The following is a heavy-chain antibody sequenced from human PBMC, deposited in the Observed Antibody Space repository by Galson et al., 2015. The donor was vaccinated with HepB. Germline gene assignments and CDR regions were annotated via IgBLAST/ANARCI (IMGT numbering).Heavy chain of an antibody. CDR2: IDPSDSAT. J-gene: IGHJ4*02. V-gene: IGHV5-10-1*01. Sequence: QSGAEVKTPGESLRISCKGSGYSFSNYWIYWVRQMPGKGLEWMGRIDPSDSATNYSPSFQGHVTISADTSISTAYLQWSSLKASDTAVYYCMRREGREWGQGTLVTVSS. CDR1: GYSFSNYW. CDR3: MRREGRE.